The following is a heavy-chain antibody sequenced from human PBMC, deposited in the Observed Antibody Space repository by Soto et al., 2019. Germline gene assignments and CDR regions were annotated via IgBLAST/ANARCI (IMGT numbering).Heavy chain of an antibody. Sequence: GGALRLSCSGSGFTFNGGWMDWVRQAPGKGLEWVGRIKSESDGGTTAYATPVKGRFTISRDDSKNTVYLQMNSLRTEDTALYYCMTDRQYRPAYWGQGTQVTVSS. J-gene: IGHJ4*02. CDR2: IKSESDGGTT. CDR1: GFTFNGGW. CDR3: MTDRQYRPAY. D-gene: IGHD3-16*02. V-gene: IGHV3-15*07.